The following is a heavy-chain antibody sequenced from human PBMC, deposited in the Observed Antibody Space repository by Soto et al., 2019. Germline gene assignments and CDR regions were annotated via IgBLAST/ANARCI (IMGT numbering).Heavy chain of an antibody. Sequence: WGVLRLSCAASGFTLITYTMNWVLQAPGKGLEWVSGIFQNGETFYTGSVKGRFTISRDDYKNMVYLQMDSLRADDTALYYCAKDRQADGIWTFDYWGQGILVTVSS. J-gene: IGHJ4*02. CDR2: IFQNGET. CDR1: GFTLITYT. CDR3: AKDRQADGIWTFDY. D-gene: IGHD3-9*01. V-gene: IGHV3-23*01.